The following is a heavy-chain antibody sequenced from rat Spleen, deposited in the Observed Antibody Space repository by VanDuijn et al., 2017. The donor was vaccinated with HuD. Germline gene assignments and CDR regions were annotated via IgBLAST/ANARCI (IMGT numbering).Heavy chain of an antibody. V-gene: IGHV5S13*01. J-gene: IGHJ3*01. D-gene: IGHD1-1*01. CDR2: ISPGGGTT. Sequence: EVQLVESGGGLVQPGRSLRLSCAASGFTLSNYDMDWVRQAPTKGLEWVASISPGGGTTYYPDSVKGRFTISRDNAQNTLYLQMNSLRSEDTATYYCTTVVQGHGFAYWGQGTLVTVSS. CDR1: GFTLSNYD. CDR3: TTVVQGHGFAY.